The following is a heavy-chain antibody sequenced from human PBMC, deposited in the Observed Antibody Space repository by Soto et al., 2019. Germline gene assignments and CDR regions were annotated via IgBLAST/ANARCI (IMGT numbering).Heavy chain of an antibody. CDR3: AKDQLRFLEWLLSHDAFDI. D-gene: IGHD3-3*01. J-gene: IGHJ3*02. CDR1: GCTLSSYA. CDR2: ISGSGGST. V-gene: IGHV3-23*01. Sequence: EVQLLESGGGLVQPGGSLRLSCAASGCTLSSYAMSWVRQAPGKGLEWVSAISGSGGSTYYADSVKGRFTISRDNSKNTLYLQMNSLRAEDTAVYYCAKDQLRFLEWLLSHDAFDIWGQGTMVTVSS.